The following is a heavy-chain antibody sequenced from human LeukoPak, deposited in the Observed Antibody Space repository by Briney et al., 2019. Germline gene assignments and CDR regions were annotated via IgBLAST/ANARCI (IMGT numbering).Heavy chain of an antibody. Sequence: SETLSLTCTVSGGSIRSYYWSWIRQPPGKGLEWIGYIYYSGSTNYNPSLKSRVTISVDTSKNQFSLKLSSVTAADTAVYYCARAPLEPPGYDFWSGYHYGMDVWGQGTTVTVSS. V-gene: IGHV4-59*01. CDR2: IYYSGST. J-gene: IGHJ6*02. CDR3: ARAPLEPPGYDFWSGYHYGMDV. D-gene: IGHD3-3*01. CDR1: GGSIRSYY.